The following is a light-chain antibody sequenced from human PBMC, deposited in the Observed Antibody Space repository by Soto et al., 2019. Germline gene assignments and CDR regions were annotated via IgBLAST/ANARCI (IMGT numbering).Light chain of an antibody. CDR2: EVN. CDR3: SSYAGSSNV. V-gene: IGLV2-8*01. J-gene: IGLJ1*01. Sequence: QSALTQPPSASGSPGQSVAISCTGTSSDVGGYNYVSWYQQHPGKAPKLMIYEVNKRPSGVPHRFSGSKSGNTASLTVSGLHAEDADDYYCSSYAGSSNVFGTGTKLTVL. CDR1: SSDVGGYNY.